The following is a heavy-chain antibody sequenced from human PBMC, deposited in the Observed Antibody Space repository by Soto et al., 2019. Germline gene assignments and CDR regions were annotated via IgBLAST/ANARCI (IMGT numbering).Heavy chain of an antibody. CDR2: INPNSGGT. Sequence: GASVKVSCKASGYTFTGYYMHWVRQAPGQGLGWMGWINPNSGGTNYAQKFQGCVTMTRDMSISTAYMELSRLRSDDTAVYYCARDSVVVVAATDYYYGTDVWGQGTTVTVSS. CDR1: GYTFTGYY. D-gene: IGHD2-15*01. V-gene: IGHV1-2*04. CDR3: ARDSVVVVAATDYYYGTDV. J-gene: IGHJ6*02.